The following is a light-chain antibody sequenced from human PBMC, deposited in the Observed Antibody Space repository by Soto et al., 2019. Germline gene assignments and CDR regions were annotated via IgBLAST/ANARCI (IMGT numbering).Light chain of an antibody. V-gene: IGKV3-11*01. J-gene: IGKJ3*01. CDR3: QLRNNWPPEVT. CDR1: QSVSTY. CDR2: DAS. Sequence: EIVLTQSPAPLSLSPGERATLSCRARQSVSTYLAWYQHKPGQAPRLIIYDASNRATGIQARFSGSGSGTDFTLTISSLEPEDFAVYYCQLRNNWPPEVTFGPGTKVDIK.